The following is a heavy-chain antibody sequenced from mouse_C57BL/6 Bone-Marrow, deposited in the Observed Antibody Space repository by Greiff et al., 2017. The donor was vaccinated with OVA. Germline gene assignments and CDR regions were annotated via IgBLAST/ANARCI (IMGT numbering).Heavy chain of an antibody. V-gene: IGHV1-81*01. Sequence: VQLQQSGAELARPGASVKLSCKASGYTFTSYGISWVKQRTGQGLEWIGEIYPRSGNTYYNEKFKGKATLTADKSSSTAYMELRSLTSEDSAVYFCARDYGSPYWGQGTLVTVSA. CDR3: ARDYGSPY. D-gene: IGHD1-2*01. J-gene: IGHJ3*01. CDR1: GYTFTSYG. CDR2: IYPRSGNT.